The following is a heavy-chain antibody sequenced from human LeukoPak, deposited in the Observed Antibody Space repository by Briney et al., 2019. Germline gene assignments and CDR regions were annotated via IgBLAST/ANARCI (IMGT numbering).Heavy chain of an antibody. V-gene: IGHV4-34*01. D-gene: IGHD3-10*01. Sequence: SETLSLTCAVYGGSFSGYYWSWIRQPPGKGLEWIGEINHSGSTNYNPSLKSRVTISVDTSKNQFSLKLSSVTAADTAVYYCARGLTIRDWGQGTLVTGSS. CDR1: GGSFSGYY. CDR3: ARGLTIRD. J-gene: IGHJ4*02. CDR2: INHSGST.